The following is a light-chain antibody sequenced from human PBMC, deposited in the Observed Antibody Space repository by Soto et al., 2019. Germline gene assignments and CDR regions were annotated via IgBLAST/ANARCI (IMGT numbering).Light chain of an antibody. V-gene: IGLV1-51*01. Sequence: QSALTQPPSVSAAPGQKVTISCSGSSSNIGTNYVSWYQQLPGRAPKLVIFDNSKRPSGIPDRFSGSKSGSSATLGVTGLXTGDEADYYCGTWDSDLSAAVFGGGTQLTLL. J-gene: IGLJ3*02. CDR3: GTWDSDLSAAV. CDR2: DNS. CDR1: SSNIGTNY.